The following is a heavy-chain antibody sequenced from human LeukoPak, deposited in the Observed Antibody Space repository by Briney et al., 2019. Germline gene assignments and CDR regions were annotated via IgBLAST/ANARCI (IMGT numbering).Heavy chain of an antibody. CDR2: ISNDGGTK. Sequence: GGSLRLSCAASGFTFSSYAMPWVRQAPGKGLEWVAVISNDGGTKYYPDSVKGRFTISRDNSRNTLYLQMNSLRAEDTAVYYCARADSGTYYNYYLDSWGQGTLVTVSS. CDR3: ARADSGTYYNYYLDS. V-gene: IGHV3-30*04. J-gene: IGHJ4*02. CDR1: GFTFSSYA. D-gene: IGHD1-26*01.